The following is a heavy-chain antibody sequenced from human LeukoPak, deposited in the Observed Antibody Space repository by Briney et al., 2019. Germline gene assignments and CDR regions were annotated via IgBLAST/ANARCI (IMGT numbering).Heavy chain of an antibody. Sequence: AGRSLRLSCAASGFTFDDYAMHWVRQAPGKGLEWVSGISWNSGSLAYADSVKGRFTISRDNAKNSLYLQMNSLRTEDTALYCCAKDRGSGWYGIDYWGQGTLVTVSS. J-gene: IGHJ4*02. CDR1: GFTFDDYA. CDR3: AKDRGSGWYGIDY. CDR2: ISWNSGSL. V-gene: IGHV3-9*01. D-gene: IGHD6-19*01.